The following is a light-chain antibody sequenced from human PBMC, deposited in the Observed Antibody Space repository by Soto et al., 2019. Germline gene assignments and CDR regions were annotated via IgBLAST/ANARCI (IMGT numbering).Light chain of an antibody. CDR2: GAS. Sequence: IVFTQSPVTLSVSPVERGTRSCRSSQSVSSNFVAWYQEKPGQAPRLLIYGASSRATGIPDRFSGSGSGTDFTLTISRLEPEDFAVYYCRQYGRSLASAIGGGTKMDIK. CDR1: QSVSSNF. CDR3: RQYGRSLASA. J-gene: IGKJ4*01. V-gene: IGKV3-20*01.